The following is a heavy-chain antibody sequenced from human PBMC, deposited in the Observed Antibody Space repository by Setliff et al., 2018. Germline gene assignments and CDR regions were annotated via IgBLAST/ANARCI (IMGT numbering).Heavy chain of an antibody. D-gene: IGHD2-15*01. CDR2: LLYDGSNK. J-gene: IGHJ4*02. CDR3: AKDQGTGYCSGGSCYLFEH. Sequence: SLRLSCAASGFTISRHAVHWVRQAPGKGLEWVAVLLYDGSNKFYADSVKGRFTISRDNSKNMLYLQMDSLRVEDTAVYYCAKDQGTGYCSGGSCYLFEHWGQGVQVTVSS. CDR1: GFTISRHA. V-gene: IGHV3-30*07.